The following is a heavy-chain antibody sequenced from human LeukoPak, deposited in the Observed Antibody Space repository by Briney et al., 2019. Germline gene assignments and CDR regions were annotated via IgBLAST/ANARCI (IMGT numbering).Heavy chain of an antibody. CDR3: ARHLVKYQLLYIVGFDP. CDR2: IYYGVSS. CDR1: GGSISSSSSY. D-gene: IGHD2-2*02. Sequence: SETLSLTCTVSGGSISSSSSYWGWIRQPPGKGLEWIGSIYYGVSSYYQPSAKSIVTISVETSKTQFSLTLSSVAAAETAVYYCARHLVKYQLLYIVGFDPWGQGTLVTVSS. J-gene: IGHJ5*02. V-gene: IGHV4-39*01.